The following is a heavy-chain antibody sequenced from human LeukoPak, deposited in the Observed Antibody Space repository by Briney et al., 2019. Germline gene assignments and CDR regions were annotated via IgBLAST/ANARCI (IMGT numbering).Heavy chain of an antibody. CDR1: EFTFSRYG. J-gene: IGHJ3*02. D-gene: IGHD3-22*01. CDR3: AKGFDDSEFDAFDT. Sequence: GGSLRLSCAASEFTFSRYGMNWVRQAPGKGLEWVSSVSGSGFSTYYADSVRGRFTISRDNSKNTLYLQMGGLRAEDTAVYYCAKGFDDSEFDAFDTWGQGTMVTVSP. CDR2: VSGSGFST. V-gene: IGHV3-23*01.